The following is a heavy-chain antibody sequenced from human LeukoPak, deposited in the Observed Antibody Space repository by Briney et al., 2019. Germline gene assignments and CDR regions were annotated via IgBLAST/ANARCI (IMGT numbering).Heavy chain of an antibody. V-gene: IGHV3-30*18. Sequence: GRSLRLSCAASGFTFSSYGMHWVRQAPGKGLEWVAVISYDGSNKYYADSVKGRFTISRDNSKNTLYLQMNSLRAEDTAVYYCAKIGLAYSSGYRYWYYFDYWGQGTLVTVSS. J-gene: IGHJ4*02. D-gene: IGHD3-22*01. CDR1: GFTFSSYG. CDR3: AKIGLAYSSGYRYWYYFDY. CDR2: ISYDGSNK.